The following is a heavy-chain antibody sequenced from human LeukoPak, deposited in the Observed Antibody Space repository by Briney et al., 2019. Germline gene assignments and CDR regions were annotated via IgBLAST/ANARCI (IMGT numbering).Heavy chain of an antibody. CDR3: ARDVCTGATCNSGAIFDY. J-gene: IGHJ4*02. CDR1: GESLSKYY. Sequence: SETLSLTCAVYGESLSKYYWTWIRQSPGKGLEWIGEINHRGSTNLNPSLKSRVTLSVDTSKNHFSLKLTSVTAADTAVYYCARDVCTGATCNSGAIFDYWGQGTLVTVSS. V-gene: IGHV4-34*01. D-gene: IGHD2-15*01. CDR2: INHRGST.